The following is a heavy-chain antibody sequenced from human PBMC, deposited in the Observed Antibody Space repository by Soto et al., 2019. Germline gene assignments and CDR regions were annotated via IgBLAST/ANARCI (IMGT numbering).Heavy chain of an antibody. V-gene: IGHV4-59*01. CDR1: GGSISSDY. Sequence: QVQLQESGPGLVKPSETLSLTCTVSGGSISSDYWSWIRQSPGKGLEWIGYIYYSGSTNYNPSLKSRVTISVDTSKKQFSLKLSSATAADTAVYYCARGALLSPDYWGQGTLVTVSS. CDR2: IYYSGST. CDR3: ARGALLSPDY. D-gene: IGHD1-26*01. J-gene: IGHJ4*02.